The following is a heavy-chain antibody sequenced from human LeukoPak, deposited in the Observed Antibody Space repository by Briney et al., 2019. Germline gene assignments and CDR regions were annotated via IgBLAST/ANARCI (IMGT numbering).Heavy chain of an antibody. CDR1: GASFSSYC. D-gene: IGHD5-24*01. CDR2: IYYSGST. CDR3: ARGPDDFDY. J-gene: IGHJ4*02. V-gene: IGHV4-59*01. Sequence: SETLSLACTVSGASFSSYCWSWIRQPPGKGLQWIGYIYYSGSTRYNPSLKSRVTISVDTSKNQFSLKLSSVTAADTAVYYCARGPDDFDYCGQGTLVTVSS.